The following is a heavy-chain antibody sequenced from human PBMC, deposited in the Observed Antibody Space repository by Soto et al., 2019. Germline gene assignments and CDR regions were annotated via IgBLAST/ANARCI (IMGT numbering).Heavy chain of an antibody. D-gene: IGHD4-17*01. CDR2: IYTTRSP. V-gene: IGHV4-4*07. J-gene: IGHJ5*02. CDR1: GDSVSKYY. Sequence: LSLTCTVSGDSVSKYYWNWIRQPAGKGLEWIGRIYTTRSPNYNPSLKSRVTMSVDTSKNQFSLKLNLSSVTAADTAVYYCARSPAYGDYANLDTWGQGTLVTVSS. CDR3: ARSPAYGDYANLDT.